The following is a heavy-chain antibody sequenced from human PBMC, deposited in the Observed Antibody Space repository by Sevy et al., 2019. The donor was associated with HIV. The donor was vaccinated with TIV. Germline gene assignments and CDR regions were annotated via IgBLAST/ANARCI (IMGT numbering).Heavy chain of an antibody. Sequence: GGSLRLTFAASGFTVSSNYMSWVRQAPGKGLEWVSVIYSGGSTYYADSVKGRFTISRDNSKNTLYLQMNSLRAEDTAVYYCARNWWFGESGYFDYWGQGTLVTVSS. J-gene: IGHJ4*02. CDR2: IYSGGST. D-gene: IGHD3-10*01. CDR1: GFTVSSNY. V-gene: IGHV3-53*01. CDR3: ARNWWFGESGYFDY.